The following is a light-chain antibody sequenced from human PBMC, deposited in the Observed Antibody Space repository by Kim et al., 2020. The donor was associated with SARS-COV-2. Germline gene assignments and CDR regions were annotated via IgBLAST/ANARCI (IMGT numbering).Light chain of an antibody. CDR2: QDS. Sequence: SYELTQPPSVSVSPGQTASITCSGDKLGDKYACWYQQKPGQSPVLVIYQDSKRPSGIPERFSGSNSGNTATLTISGTQAMDEADYYCQAWDSSNAWVFGGGTQLTVL. V-gene: IGLV3-1*01. J-gene: IGLJ3*02. CDR1: KLGDKY. CDR3: QAWDSSNAWV.